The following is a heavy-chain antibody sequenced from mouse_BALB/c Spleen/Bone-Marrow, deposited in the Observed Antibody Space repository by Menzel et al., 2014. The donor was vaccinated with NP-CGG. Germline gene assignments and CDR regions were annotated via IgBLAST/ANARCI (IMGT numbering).Heavy chain of an antibody. J-gene: IGHJ4*01. D-gene: IGHD1-1*01. CDR3: ARDYYGSLYAMDY. V-gene: IGHV2-9*02. Sequence: LQESGPGLVAPSQSLSITCTVSGFSLTSYGVHWVRQPPGKGLEWLGVIWAGGSTNYNSALMSRLSISKDNSKSQVFLKMNSLQTDDTAMYYCARDYYGSLYAMDYWGQGTSVTVS. CDR2: IWAGGST. CDR1: GFSLTSYG.